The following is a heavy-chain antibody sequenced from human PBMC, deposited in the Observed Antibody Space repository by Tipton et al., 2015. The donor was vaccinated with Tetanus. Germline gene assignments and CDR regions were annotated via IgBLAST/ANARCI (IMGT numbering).Heavy chain of an antibody. J-gene: IGHJ4*02. CDR3: AAEVSAGY. Sequence: PRLSCAASGFSFSSYAMTWVRQAPGRGLEWVSAISGSGEAKFYADSVKGRFTISRDNAKNLLHLQMNSLRAEDTAVYYCAAEVSAGYWGQGILVTVSS. D-gene: IGHD4/OR15-4a*01. CDR1: GFSFSSYA. V-gene: IGHV3-23*01. CDR2: ISGSGEAK.